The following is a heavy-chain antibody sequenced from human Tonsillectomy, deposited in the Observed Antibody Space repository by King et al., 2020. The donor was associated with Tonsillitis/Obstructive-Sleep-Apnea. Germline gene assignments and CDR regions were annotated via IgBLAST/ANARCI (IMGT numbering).Heavy chain of an antibody. Sequence: VQLVESGGGLVQPGRSLRLSCAASGFTFDDYAMHWVRQAPGKGLEWVSGISWNSGSIGYADSVKGRFTISRDNAKNSLYQQMNSLRAEDTALYYFAKGRYCSSTSCYSNWFDPWGQGTLVTVSS. CDR2: ISWNSGSI. CDR1: GFTFDDYA. D-gene: IGHD2-2*01. J-gene: IGHJ5*02. CDR3: AKGRYCSSTSCYSNWFDP. V-gene: IGHV3-9*01.